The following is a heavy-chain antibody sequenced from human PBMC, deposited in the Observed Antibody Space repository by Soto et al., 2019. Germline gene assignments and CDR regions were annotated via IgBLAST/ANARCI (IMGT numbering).Heavy chain of an antibody. CDR2: IHPGDSET. V-gene: IGHV5-51*01. J-gene: IGHJ5*02. D-gene: IGHD2-2*01. CDR3: ARHVGTLLRGYCASTSCRFDP. CDR1: GYSFIDYW. Sequence: GESLKISCKGSGYSFIDYWIGWVRQVPGKGLEWMGFIHPGDSETRYSPSIQGHVTMSVDKSINTAFLQWSSLKASDTAMYYCARHVGTLLRGYCASTSCRFDPWGQGTLVTVSS.